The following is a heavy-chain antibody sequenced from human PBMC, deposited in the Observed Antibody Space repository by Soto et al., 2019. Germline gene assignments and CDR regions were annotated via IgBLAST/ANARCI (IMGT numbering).Heavy chain of an antibody. CDR2: IVNHGGRK. CDR3: ARDDEYDDIGLDY. D-gene: IGHD1-1*01. V-gene: IGHV3-33*01. CDR1: GFLFSRFG. J-gene: IGHJ4*02. Sequence: QVQLVESGGGVVQPGTSLRLSCAASGFLFSRFGMHWVRQAPGKGLEWVAVIVNHGGRKDYADSVRGRFTISRDNSRDTLCLEMSSLRVEDTAIYFWARDDEYDDIGLDYWGQGTLVTVSS.